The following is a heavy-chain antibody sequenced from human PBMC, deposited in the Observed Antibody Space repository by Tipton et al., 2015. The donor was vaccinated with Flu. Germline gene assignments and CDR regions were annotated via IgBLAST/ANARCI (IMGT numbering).Heavy chain of an antibody. Sequence: SLRLSCAASGFTFSSYWMHWVRQAPGKGLVWVSRINSDGSSTSYADSVKGRFTISRDNAKNTLYLQMNSLRAEDTAVYYCARESGWLLTRDYFDYWGQGTLVTVSS. J-gene: IGHJ4*02. V-gene: IGHV3-74*01. D-gene: IGHD5-12*01. CDR2: INSDGSST. CDR3: ARESGWLLTRDYFDY. CDR1: GFTFSSYW.